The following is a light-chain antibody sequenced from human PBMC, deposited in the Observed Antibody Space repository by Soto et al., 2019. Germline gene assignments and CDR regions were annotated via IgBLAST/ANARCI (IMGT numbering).Light chain of an antibody. Sequence: EIVLTQSPGTLSLSPGERATLSCSASQSVRSNYLAWYQQKPGQAPRLLIYGASSRATGIPDRFSGTGSETDFTLTISRLEPEDFAVYYCQQYGGSPYTFGQGTKLEIK. CDR2: GAS. V-gene: IGKV3-20*01. CDR1: QSVRSNY. CDR3: QQYGGSPYT. J-gene: IGKJ2*01.